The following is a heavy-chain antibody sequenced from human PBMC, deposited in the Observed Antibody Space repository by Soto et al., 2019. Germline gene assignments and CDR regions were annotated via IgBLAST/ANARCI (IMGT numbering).Heavy chain of an antibody. CDR2: VFHTGTT. CDR3: ARSAGWYAVHS. V-gene: IGHV4-4*02. D-gene: IGHD6-19*01. J-gene: IGHJ4*02. CDR1: GDSVSSPYY. Sequence: QVQLQESGTGQVKPSGTLCLTCAVSGDSVSSPYYWCWVRQHPGKGLEWIGEVFHTGTTSYNPSLRSRVTISMDKSNNQFSLDLSSVTAADTAVYYCARSAGWYAVHSWGPGTLVIVSS.